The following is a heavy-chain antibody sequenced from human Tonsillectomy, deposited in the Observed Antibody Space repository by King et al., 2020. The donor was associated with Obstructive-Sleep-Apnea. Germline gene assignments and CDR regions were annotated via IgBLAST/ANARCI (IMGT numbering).Heavy chain of an antibody. J-gene: IGHJ3*01. CDR2: IMPILGTP. Sequence: QLVQSGAEVKKPGSSVKVSCKASGGTFSSFAINWVRQVPGEGLEWMGGIMPILGTPNYAQKFQGRVTITAADESTGIAYMELSRLRSEDTAVYYCAGGNALDVWGQGTMVTVSS. CDR1: GGTFSSFA. CDR3: AGGNALDV. V-gene: IGHV1-69*01.